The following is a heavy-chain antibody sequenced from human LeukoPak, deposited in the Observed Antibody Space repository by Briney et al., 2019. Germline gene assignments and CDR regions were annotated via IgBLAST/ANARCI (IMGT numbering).Heavy chain of an antibody. D-gene: IGHD3-10*01. CDR2: MNPNSGNT. CDR1: GYTFTSYD. Sequence: GASVKVSCKAPGYTFTSYDINWVRQATGQGLEWMGWMNPNSGNTGYAQKFQGRVTMTRNTSISTAYMELSSLGSEDTAVYYCARETYGSGSYEGGWGQGTLVTVSS. V-gene: IGHV1-8*01. CDR3: ARETYGSGSYEGG. J-gene: IGHJ4*02.